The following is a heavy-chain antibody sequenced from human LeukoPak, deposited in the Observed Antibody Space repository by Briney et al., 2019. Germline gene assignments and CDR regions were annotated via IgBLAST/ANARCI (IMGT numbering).Heavy chain of an antibody. J-gene: IGHJ4*02. V-gene: IGHV3-30*18. CDR1: GFTFSSYG. CDR3: AKGEWLNDGIYFDY. D-gene: IGHD3-3*01. CDR2: ISYDGGNK. Sequence: GGSLRLSCAASGFTFSSYGMHWVRQAPGKGLEWVAVISYDGGNKYYADSVKGRFTISRDNSKNTLYLQMNSLRAEDTAVYYCAKGEWLNDGIYFDYWGQGTLVTVSS.